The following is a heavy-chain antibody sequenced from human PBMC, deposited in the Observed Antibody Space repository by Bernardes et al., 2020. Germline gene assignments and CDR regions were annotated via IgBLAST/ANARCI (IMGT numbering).Heavy chain of an antibody. CDR3: ARAVLLSITQDAFDI. V-gene: IGHV4-59*01. CDR2: IYYSGST. Sequence: SETLSLTCTVSGGSISSYYWSWIRQPPGKGLEWIGYIYYSGSTNYNPSLKSRVTISVDTSKNQFSLKLSSVTAADTAVYYCARAVLLSITQDAFDIWGQGTMVTVSS. D-gene: IGHD3-16*01. CDR1: GGSISSYY. J-gene: IGHJ3*02.